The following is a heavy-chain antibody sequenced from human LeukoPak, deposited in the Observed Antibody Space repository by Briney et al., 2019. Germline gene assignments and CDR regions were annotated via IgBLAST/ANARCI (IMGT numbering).Heavy chain of an antibody. V-gene: IGHV3-30*18. CDR2: ISYDRSNK. J-gene: IGHJ4*02. Sequence: PGGSLRLSCAASGFTFSSYGMHWVRQAPGKGLEWVAVISYDRSNKYYADSVKGRFTISRDNSKNTLYLQMNSLRAEDTAVYYCAKAGAVAGFFDYWGQGTLVTVSS. CDR1: GFTFSSYG. CDR3: AKAGAVAGFFDY. D-gene: IGHD6-19*01.